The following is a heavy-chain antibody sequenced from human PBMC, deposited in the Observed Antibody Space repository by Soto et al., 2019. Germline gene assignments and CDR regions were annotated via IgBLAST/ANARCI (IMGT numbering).Heavy chain of an antibody. V-gene: IGHV3-30-3*01. Sequence: RGSLRLSCAASGFIFNSYAVHWVRQAPGKGMEWVAFISFDGSNKDYADSVKGRFIISRDNSKNTLYLQMNSLRPEDTAVYYCARDPGGGYDFWGPGDYWGQGTLVTVS. CDR1: GFIFNSYA. CDR2: ISFDGSNK. D-gene: IGHD3-3*01. J-gene: IGHJ4*01. CDR3: ARDPGGGYDFWGPGDY.